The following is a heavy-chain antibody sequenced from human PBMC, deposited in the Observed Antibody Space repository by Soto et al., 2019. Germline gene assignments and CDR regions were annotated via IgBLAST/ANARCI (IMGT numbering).Heavy chain of an antibody. J-gene: IGHJ3*02. V-gene: IGHV1-46*01. CDR1: GYTFTTYY. CDR3: AREVGATSRAFDI. D-gene: IGHD1-26*01. Sequence: QVHLVQSGAEVKKPGASVKISCKSSGYTFTTYYMSWVRQAPGQGLEWMGIINPSGGSTNYAQKVQGRVTMTRDTSTSTVYMELSSLRSEDTAVYYCAREVGATSRAFDIWGQGTMVTVSS. CDR2: INPSGGST.